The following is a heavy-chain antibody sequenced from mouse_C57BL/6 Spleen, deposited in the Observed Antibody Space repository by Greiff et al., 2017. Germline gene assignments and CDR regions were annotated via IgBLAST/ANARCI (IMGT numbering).Heavy chain of an antibody. CDR3: ARYIGGSSYLDY. Sequence: EVHLVESGGGLVQPGGSLSLSCAASGFTFTDYYMSWVRQPPGKALEWLGFIRNKANGYTTEYSASVKGRFTISRDNSQSILYLQMNALRAEDSATYYCARYIGGSSYLDYWGQGTTLTVSS. V-gene: IGHV7-3*01. D-gene: IGHD1-1*01. J-gene: IGHJ2*01. CDR1: GFTFTDYY. CDR2: IRNKANGYTT.